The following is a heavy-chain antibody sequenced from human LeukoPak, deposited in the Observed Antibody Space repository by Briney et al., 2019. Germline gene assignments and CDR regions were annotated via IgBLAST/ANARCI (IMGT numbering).Heavy chain of an antibody. Sequence: GESMKISCQGSGYRFSNYWIAWVRQVPGKGLEWMGVTGASDTRYSPSFEGQVTMAVDKSINTAYLQWSSLKASDTAIYYCARHFGTGTPFDFWGQGTLVTASS. D-gene: IGHD3/OR15-3a*01. CDR3: ARHFGTGTPFDF. CDR2: TGASDT. J-gene: IGHJ4*02. V-gene: IGHV5-51*01. CDR1: GYRFSNYW.